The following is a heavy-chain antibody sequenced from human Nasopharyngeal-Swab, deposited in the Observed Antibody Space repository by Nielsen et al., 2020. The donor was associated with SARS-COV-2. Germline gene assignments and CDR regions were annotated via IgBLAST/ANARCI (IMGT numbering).Heavy chain of an antibody. CDR1: GYSFTSHW. Sequence: KVSCKASGYSFTSHWIAWVRQMPGKGLEWMGIIYPGDFDTKYSPSFQGQVIISADILINTAYLQWSSLKASDNAFYYCARHAEAGSTTIPFDYWGQETLVAVSS. CDR2: IYPGDFDT. CDR3: ARHAEAGSTTIPFDY. V-gene: IGHV5-51*01. J-gene: IGHJ4*02. D-gene: IGHD3-9*01.